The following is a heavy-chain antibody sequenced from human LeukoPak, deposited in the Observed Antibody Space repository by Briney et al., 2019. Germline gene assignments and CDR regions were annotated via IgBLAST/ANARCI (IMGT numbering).Heavy chain of an antibody. CDR2: IYHSGST. Sequence: PSGTLSLTCAVSGGSISSSNWWSWVRQPPGKGLEWIGEIYHSGSTYYNPSLKSRVTISVDTSKNQFSLKLSSVTAADTAVYYCARQLYGSYHYYYYMDVWGKGTTVTVSS. J-gene: IGHJ6*03. V-gene: IGHV4-4*02. D-gene: IGHD2-2*02. CDR3: ARQLYGSYHYYYYMDV. CDR1: GGSISSSNW.